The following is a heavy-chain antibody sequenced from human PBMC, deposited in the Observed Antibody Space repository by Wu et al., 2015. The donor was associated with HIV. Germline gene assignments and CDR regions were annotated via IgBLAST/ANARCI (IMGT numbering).Heavy chain of an antibody. D-gene: IGHD3/OR15-3a*01. CDR3: ARVLKDSDDYWAWFDP. CDR1: GYDFPTYV. V-gene: IGHV1-18*01. J-gene: IGHJ5*02. CDR2: MKPSSGYI. Sequence: QVQLVQSGAEVKKPGASVKVSCKASGYDFPTYVVTWVRQAPGQGPEWMGWMKPSSGYIKYAQKFQGRVTMTIDTSTSTAYVELRSLRSDDTAVYYCARVLKDSDDYWAWFDPWGQGTLVTVSS.